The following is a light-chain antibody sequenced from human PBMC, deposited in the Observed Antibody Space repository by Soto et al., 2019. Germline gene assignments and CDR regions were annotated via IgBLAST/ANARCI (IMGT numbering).Light chain of an antibody. V-gene: IGLV2-14*01. CDR2: DVY. CDR3: SSYTTSSSYV. Sequence: QSALIQPPSVSGSPGQSVTISCTGTSSDVGGFNYVSWYQQHPGKAPKLLIFDVYSRPSGISNRFSGSKSGNTASLTISGLQAEDEADYYCSSYTTSSSYVFGAGTKLTVL. J-gene: IGLJ1*01. CDR1: SSDVGGFNY.